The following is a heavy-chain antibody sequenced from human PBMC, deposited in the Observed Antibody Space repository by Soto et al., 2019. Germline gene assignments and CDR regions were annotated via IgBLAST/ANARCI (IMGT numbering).Heavy chain of an antibody. D-gene: IGHD3-22*01. V-gene: IGHV3-33*01. Sequence: PGGSLRLSCAASGFTFSSYGMHWVRQAPGKGLEWVAVIWYDGSNKYYADSVKGRFTISRDNSKNTLYLQMNSLRAEDTAVYYCAREYYDSSGYSQYYFDYWGQGNLVTVSS. CDR2: IWYDGSNK. CDR3: AREYYDSSGYSQYYFDY. J-gene: IGHJ4*02. CDR1: GFTFSSYG.